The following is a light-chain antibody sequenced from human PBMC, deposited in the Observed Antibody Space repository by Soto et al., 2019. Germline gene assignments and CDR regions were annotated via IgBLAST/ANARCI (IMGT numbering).Light chain of an antibody. CDR2: AAS. Sequence: DIQMTQCPFSLSSPVGGRVTITCRASQSISNYLNWYQQKQGKAPKLLIYAASTLQSGVPSRFSGSGSGTDFTLTISSLQPEDSATYYCQQSYGTPIIFGQGTRLEI. V-gene: IGKV1-39*01. J-gene: IGKJ5*01. CDR1: QSISNY. CDR3: QQSYGTPII.